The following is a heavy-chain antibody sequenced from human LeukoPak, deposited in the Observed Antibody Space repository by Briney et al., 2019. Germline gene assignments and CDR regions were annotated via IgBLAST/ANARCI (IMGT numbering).Heavy chain of an antibody. CDR2: ISSSSSI. Sequence: AGGSLRLSCAASGFTFSSYEMNWVRQAPGKGLEWVSYISSSSSIYYGDSVKGRFAMSRDNAKNSLYLQMNSLRAEDTAVYYCAREYSSSSGRCFDSWGQGTLVTVSS. D-gene: IGHD6-6*01. J-gene: IGHJ4*02. CDR3: AREYSSSSGRCFDS. CDR1: GFTFSSYE. V-gene: IGHV3-48*03.